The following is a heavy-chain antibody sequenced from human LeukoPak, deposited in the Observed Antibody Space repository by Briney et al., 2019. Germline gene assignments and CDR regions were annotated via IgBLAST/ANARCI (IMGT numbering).Heavy chain of an antibody. D-gene: IGHD2-21*02. CDR1: GFTFSSYA. V-gene: IGHV3-64*01. Sequence: PGGSLRLSCVASGFTFSSYAMHWVRQTPGKGLEYVSGINSNGGSTHYANSVKGRFTISRDNAKNSLYLQMNSLRAEDTAVYYCARDCGGDCYYRVWGQGTMVTVSS. CDR2: INSNGGST. J-gene: IGHJ3*01. CDR3: ARDCGGDCYYRV.